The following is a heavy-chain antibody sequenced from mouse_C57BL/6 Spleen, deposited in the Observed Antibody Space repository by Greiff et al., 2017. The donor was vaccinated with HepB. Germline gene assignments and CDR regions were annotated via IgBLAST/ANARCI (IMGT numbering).Heavy chain of an antibody. Sequence: QVQLQQSGAELARPGASVKLSCKASGYTFTSYGISWVKQRTGQGLEWIGEIYPRSGNTYYNEKFKGKATLTADKSSSTAYMELRSLTSEDSAVYFCARSDYDYAEGAMDYWGQGTSVTVSS. J-gene: IGHJ4*01. V-gene: IGHV1-81*01. CDR1: GYTFTSYG. CDR2: IYPRSGNT. CDR3: ARSDYDYAEGAMDY. D-gene: IGHD2-4*01.